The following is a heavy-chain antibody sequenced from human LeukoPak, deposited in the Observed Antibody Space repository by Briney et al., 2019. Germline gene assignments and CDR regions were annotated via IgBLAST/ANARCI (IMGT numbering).Heavy chain of an antibody. V-gene: IGHV3-74*01. J-gene: IGHJ5*02. Sequence: GGFLRLSCAVSGATFSTFWMHWVRQVPGKGPAWVSRTNPDGSRVDYADSVKGRFTISRDNARDTLYLQMNSLRVEDTAMYYCAFDFGGYSDTWGQGTLVTVSS. CDR2: TNPDGSRV. CDR3: AFDFGGYSDT. D-gene: IGHD3-10*01. CDR1: GATFSTFW.